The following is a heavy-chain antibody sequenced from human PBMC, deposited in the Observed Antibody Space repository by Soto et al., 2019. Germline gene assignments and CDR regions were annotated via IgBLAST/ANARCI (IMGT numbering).Heavy chain of an antibody. CDR2: ISSSGSTI. V-gene: IGHV3-48*03. D-gene: IGHD4-4*01. J-gene: IGHJ5*02. Sequence: HPGGSLRLSCAASGFTFSSYEMNWVRQAPGKGLEWVSYISSSGSTIYYADSVKGRFTISRDNAKNSLYLQMNSLRAEDTAVYYCARAAHVTDIAFDPWGQGTLVTVSS. CDR3: ARAAHVTDIAFDP. CDR1: GFTFSSYE.